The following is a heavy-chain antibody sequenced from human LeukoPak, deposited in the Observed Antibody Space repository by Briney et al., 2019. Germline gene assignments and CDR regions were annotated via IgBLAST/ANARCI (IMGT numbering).Heavy chain of an antibody. D-gene: IGHD6-13*01. Sequence: GGSLRLSCAASGFTFSSYGMHWVRQAPGKGLEWVAFIRYDGSNKYYADSVKGRFTISRDNSKNTLYLQMNSLRAEDTAVYYCANDLGGIISSSPYYFDYWGQGTLVTVSS. CDR1: GFTFSSYG. CDR3: ANDLGGIISSSPYYFDY. CDR2: IRYDGSNK. V-gene: IGHV3-30*02. J-gene: IGHJ4*02.